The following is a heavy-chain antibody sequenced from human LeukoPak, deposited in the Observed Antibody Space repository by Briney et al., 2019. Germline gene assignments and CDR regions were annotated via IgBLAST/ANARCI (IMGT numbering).Heavy chain of an antibody. CDR3: ARAATHYGSGSYYTYYYYYYMDV. CDR1: GDSISSGDYY. CDR2: ISSSGST. D-gene: IGHD3-10*01. Sequence: SEPLSLTCTVSGDSISSGDYYWSWIRPPAGKVLEWIGRISSSGSTNYTPSLKSRATISVDTSKNQFSLKLSSVTAADTAVYYCARAATHYGSGSYYTYYYYYYMDVWGKGTTVTISS. J-gene: IGHJ6*03. V-gene: IGHV4-61*02.